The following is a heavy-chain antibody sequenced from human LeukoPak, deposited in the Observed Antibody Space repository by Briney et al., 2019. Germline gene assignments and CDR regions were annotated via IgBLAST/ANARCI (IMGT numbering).Heavy chain of an antibody. CDR1: GFTFSSYG. CDR3: AKPPYGSGWFFDD. D-gene: IGHD6-19*01. V-gene: IGHV3-33*06. Sequence: GRSLRLSCAASGFTFSSYGMHWVRQAPGKGLEWVAVIWYDGSNKYYADSVKGRFTISRDNSKNTLYLQMNSLRVEDTAVYYCAKPPYGSGWFFDDWGQGTLVTVSS. J-gene: IGHJ4*02. CDR2: IWYDGSNK.